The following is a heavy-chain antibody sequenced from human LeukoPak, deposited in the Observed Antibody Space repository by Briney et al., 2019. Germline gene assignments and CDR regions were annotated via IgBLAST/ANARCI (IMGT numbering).Heavy chain of an antibody. V-gene: IGHV3-30-3*01. Sequence: GGSLRLSCAASGFTFSSNAMHWVRQAPGKGLEWVAVISYDGSNKYYADSVKGRFTISRDNSKNTLYLQMNSLRAEDTAVYYCARDAPLPAMVSYYGMDVWGQGTTVTVSS. CDR3: ARDAPLPAMVSYYGMDV. J-gene: IGHJ6*02. CDR1: GFTFSSNA. D-gene: IGHD5-18*01. CDR2: ISYDGSNK.